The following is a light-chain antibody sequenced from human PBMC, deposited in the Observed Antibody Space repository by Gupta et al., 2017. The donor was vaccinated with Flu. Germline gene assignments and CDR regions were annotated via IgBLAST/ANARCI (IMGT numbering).Light chain of an antibody. J-gene: IGLJ2*01. CDR1: NSNIGINY. V-gene: IGLV1-47*01. Sequence: RVTISCSGGNSNIGINYVYWYQQLPGAAPKLLIYRSNQRPSGVPDRVSGSKSGTSASLVISGLRSEDEADYFCAAWDDSLSGVVFGGGTKLTV. CDR3: AAWDDSLSGVV. CDR2: RSN.